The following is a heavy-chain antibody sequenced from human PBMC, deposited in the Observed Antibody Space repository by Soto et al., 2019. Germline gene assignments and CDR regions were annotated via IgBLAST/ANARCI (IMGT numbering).Heavy chain of an antibody. CDR1: GFTFDDYA. CDR3: AKVQNYDYVWGSYEGGMDV. Sequence: SLRLSCAASGFTFDDYAMHWVRQAPGKGLEWVSGISWNSGSIGYADSVKGRFTISRDNAKNSLYLQMNSLRAEDTALYYCAKVQNYDYVWGSYEGGMDVWGQGTTVTVSS. J-gene: IGHJ6*02. CDR2: ISWNSGSI. D-gene: IGHD3-16*01. V-gene: IGHV3-9*01.